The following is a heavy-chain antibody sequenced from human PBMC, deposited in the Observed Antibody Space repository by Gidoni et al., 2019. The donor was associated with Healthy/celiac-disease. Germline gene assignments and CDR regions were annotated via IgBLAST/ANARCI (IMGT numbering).Heavy chain of an antibody. CDR3: ARGLPFDP. CDR2: IYHSGST. CDR1: GGSISSSNW. Sequence: QVQLQESGPGRVKPSGTLSLTCAVSGGSISSSNWWSWVRQPPVKGLEWIGAIYHSGSTNYNPSLKRLVTISVDQSKNQFSLKLSSVPAADTAVYYCARGLPFDPWGQGTLVTVSS. J-gene: IGHJ5*02. D-gene: IGHD4-17*01. V-gene: IGHV4-4*02.